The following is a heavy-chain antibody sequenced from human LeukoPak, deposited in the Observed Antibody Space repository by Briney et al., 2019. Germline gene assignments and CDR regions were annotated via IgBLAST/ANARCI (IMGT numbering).Heavy chain of an antibody. CDR2: IYTSGST. D-gene: IGHD6-19*01. CDR3: ARGRIAVAGPFYYYYYMDV. Sequence: KASETLSLTCSVSGDSISYFYWSWIRQPAGKGLEWIRRIYTSGSTNYNPSLKSRVTMSVDTSKNQFSLKLSSVTAADTAVYYCARGRIAVAGPFYYYYYMDVWGKGTTVTISS. V-gene: IGHV4-4*07. CDR1: GDSISYFY. J-gene: IGHJ6*03.